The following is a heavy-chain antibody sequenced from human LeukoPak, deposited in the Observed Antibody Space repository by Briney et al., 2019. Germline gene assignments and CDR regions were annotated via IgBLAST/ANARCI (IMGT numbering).Heavy chain of an antibody. CDR3: ARLPRYSYGSEYYYYYGMDV. CDR2: IYYSGST. J-gene: IGHJ6*02. Sequence: PSETLSLTCTVSGGSISSYYWSWIRQPPGKGLEWIGYIYYSGSTNYNPSLKSRVTISVDTPKNQFPLNLNSVTAADTTVYYCARLPRYSYGSEYYYYYGMDVWGQGTTVTVSS. CDR1: GGSISSYY. D-gene: IGHD5-18*01. V-gene: IGHV4-59*12.